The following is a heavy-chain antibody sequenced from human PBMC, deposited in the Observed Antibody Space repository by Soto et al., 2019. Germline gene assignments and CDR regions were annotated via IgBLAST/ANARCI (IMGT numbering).Heavy chain of an antibody. J-gene: IGHJ4*02. CDR2: ISYSGST. V-gene: IGHV4-28*01. CDR3: ARTSEYFSRIFDS. D-gene: IGHD2-2*01. Sequence: SETLSLTCAVSGYSISSSNWWGWIRQPPGNGLEWIGDISYSGSTYYHPSLKSRVTISLDTSKNQFSLQLSFVTAADTAMYYCARTSEYFSRIFDSWGQGTLVTVSS. CDR1: GYSISSSNW.